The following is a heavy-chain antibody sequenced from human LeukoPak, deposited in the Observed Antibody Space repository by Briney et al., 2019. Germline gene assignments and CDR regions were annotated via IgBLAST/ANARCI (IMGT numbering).Heavy chain of an antibody. D-gene: IGHD3-22*01. Sequence: PGGSLRLSCAASGFTFSSYSMNWVRQAPGKGLEWVSSISSSSSYIYYADSVKGRFAISRDNAKNSLYLQMNSLRAEDTALYYCAREIHYDSSGYRRPTVAFDIWGQGTMVTVSS. CDR3: AREIHYDSSGYRRPTVAFDI. CDR1: GFTFSSYS. J-gene: IGHJ3*02. V-gene: IGHV3-21*04. CDR2: ISSSSSYI.